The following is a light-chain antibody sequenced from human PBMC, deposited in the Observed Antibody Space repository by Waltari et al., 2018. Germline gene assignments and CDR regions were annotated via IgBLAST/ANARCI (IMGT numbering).Light chain of an antibody. CDR2: EVT. J-gene: IGLJ1*01. V-gene: IGLV2-23*02. CDR3: SSFAGSNTWV. Sequence: QSALTQPASVSGSPGQSIDVSCTGTRSDVGPYTLVSCYQHHPGKAPRFMIFEVTKRPSGVSNRFSGSKSGNTASLTISGLQAEDEADYYCSSFAGSNTWVFGTGTKVTVL. CDR1: RSDVGPYTL.